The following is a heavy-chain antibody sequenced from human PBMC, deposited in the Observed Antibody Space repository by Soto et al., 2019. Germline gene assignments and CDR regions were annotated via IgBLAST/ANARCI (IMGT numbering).Heavy chain of an antibody. CDR2: IKSKTDGGTT. V-gene: IGHV3-15*01. J-gene: IGHJ4*02. D-gene: IGHD1-26*01. Sequence: GGSLRLSCAASGFTFSNAWMSWVRQAPGKGLEWVGRIKSKTDGGTTDYAAPVKGRFTISRDDSKNTLYLQMNSLKTEDTAVYYCTTGAPEWEIPDYWGQGTLVTVSS. CDR1: GFTFSNAW. CDR3: TTGAPEWEIPDY.